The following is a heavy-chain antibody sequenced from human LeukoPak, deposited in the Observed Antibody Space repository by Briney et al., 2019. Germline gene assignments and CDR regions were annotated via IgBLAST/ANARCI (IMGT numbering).Heavy chain of an antibody. CDR1: GGSISSSYY. D-gene: IGHD4-23*01. V-gene: IGHV4-38-2*02. CDR3: ARVTLLPTHIDY. J-gene: IGHJ4*02. CDR2: IYHSGST. Sequence: SETLSLTCTVSGGSISSSYYWGWVRQPPGKGLEYIGIIYHSGSTFYNPSLKSRLTISVDTSQNQFSLKLSSVTAADTAVYYCARVTLLPTHIDYWGQGTLVTVSS.